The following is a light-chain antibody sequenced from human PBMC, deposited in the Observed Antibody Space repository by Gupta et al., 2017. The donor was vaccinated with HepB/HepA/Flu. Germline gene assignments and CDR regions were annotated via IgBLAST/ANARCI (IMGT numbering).Light chain of an antibody. V-gene: IGLV1-44*01. CDR3: AAWDDSLNGRV. J-gene: IGLJ3*02. CDR1: SSNIGNNT. CDR2: SNN. Sequence: QSVLTQPPSASGTPGQRLTISCSGSSSNIGNNTVNWYQQLPGTAPKLLIYSNNQRPSGVPDRFSGSKSGTSASLAISGLQSEDEADYYCAAWDDSLNGRVFGGGTKLTVL.